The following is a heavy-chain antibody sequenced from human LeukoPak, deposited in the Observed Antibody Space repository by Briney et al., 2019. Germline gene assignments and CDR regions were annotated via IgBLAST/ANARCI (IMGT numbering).Heavy chain of an antibody. CDR1: GFTFSSYG. CDR3: TTSSRGYSSSGGGNFDY. CDR2: IKSKTDGGTT. D-gene: IGHD6-13*01. Sequence: GGSLRLSCAASGFTFSSYGMHWVRQAPGKGLEWVGRIKSKTDGGTTDYAAPVKGRFTISRDDSKNTLYLQMNSLKTEDTAVYYCTTSSRGYSSSGGGNFDYWGQGTLVTVSS. J-gene: IGHJ4*02. V-gene: IGHV3-15*01.